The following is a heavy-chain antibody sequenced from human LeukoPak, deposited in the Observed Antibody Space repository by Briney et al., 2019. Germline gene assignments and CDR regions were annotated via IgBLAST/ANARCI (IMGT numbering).Heavy chain of an antibody. V-gene: IGHV3-9*03. CDR1: GFTFDDYA. D-gene: IGHD4-23*01. CDR3: AKGRGGSLRWPFDL. J-gene: IGHJ2*01. CDR2: ISWNSGSI. Sequence: GRSLRLSCAASGFTFDDYAMHWVRQAPGKGLEWVSGISWNSGSIGYADSVKGRFTISRDNAKNSLYLQMNSLRAEDMALYYCAKGRGGSLRWPFDLWGRGTLVTVSS.